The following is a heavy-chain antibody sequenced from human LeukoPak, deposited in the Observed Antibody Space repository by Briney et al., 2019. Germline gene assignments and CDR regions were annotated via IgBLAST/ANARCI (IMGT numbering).Heavy chain of an antibody. CDR3: VGVAGKRFDY. J-gene: IGHJ4*02. V-gene: IGHV4-4*02. D-gene: IGHD6-19*01. CDR1: GDSISSDNW. Sequence: SETLSLTCVVSGDSISSDNWWSWVRQPPGKGLEWIGEICHRGTTYYNPSLKSRVTISVDKSKNQFSLKLGSVTAADTAIYYCVGVAGKRFDYWGQGTLVTVSS. CDR2: ICHRGTT.